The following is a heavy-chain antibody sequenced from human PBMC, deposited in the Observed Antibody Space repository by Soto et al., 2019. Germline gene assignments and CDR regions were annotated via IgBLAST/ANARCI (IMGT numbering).Heavy chain of an antibody. Sequence: SGFPFSIYEMNWFRPARGKGLDWVYYLSSSVSTLYYADSVKGRFTISRDNVKNSLYLQMNSLRAEDTAVYYCARGANIVVVVTYGMDVWGQGTTVTVSS. V-gene: IGHV3-48*03. CDR2: LSSSVSTL. D-gene: IGHD2-15*01. J-gene: IGHJ6*02. CDR1: GFPFSIYE. CDR3: ARGANIVVVVTYGMDV.